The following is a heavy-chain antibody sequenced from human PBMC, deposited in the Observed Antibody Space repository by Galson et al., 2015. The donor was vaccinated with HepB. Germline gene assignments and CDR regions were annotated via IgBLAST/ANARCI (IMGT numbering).Heavy chain of an antibody. CDR1: GFTFSSYA. J-gene: IGHJ3*02. CDR3: ARGLRFLEWLSSERTPKTDDAFDI. CDR2: ISYDGSNK. D-gene: IGHD3-3*01. V-gene: IGHV3-30-3*01. Sequence: SLRLSCAASGFTFSSYAMHWVRQAPGKGLEWVAVISYDGSNKYYADSVKGRFTISRDNSKNTLYLQMNSLRAEDTAVYYCARGLRFLEWLSSERTPKTDDAFDIWGQGTMVTVSS.